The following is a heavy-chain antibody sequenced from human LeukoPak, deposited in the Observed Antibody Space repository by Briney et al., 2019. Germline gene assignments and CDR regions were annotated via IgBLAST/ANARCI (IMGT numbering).Heavy chain of an antibody. CDR1: GYTFTSYA. V-gene: IGHV1-3*01. Sequence: GASVTVSCKASGYTFTSYAMHWVRQAPGQRHEWMGWINAGNGNTKYSQKFQGRVTITRDTSASTAYMELSSLRSEDTAVYYCARAIIAAADSNWFDPWGQGTLVTVSS. D-gene: IGHD6-13*01. CDR3: ARAIIAAADSNWFDP. CDR2: INAGNGNT. J-gene: IGHJ5*02.